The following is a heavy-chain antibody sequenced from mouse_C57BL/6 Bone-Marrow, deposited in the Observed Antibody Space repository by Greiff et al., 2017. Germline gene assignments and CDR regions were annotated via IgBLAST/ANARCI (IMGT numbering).Heavy chain of an antibody. J-gene: IGHJ2*01. CDR2: IDPENGDT. V-gene: IGHV14-4*01. D-gene: IGHD1-1*01. Sequence: EVKVVESGAELVRPGASVKLSCTASGFNIKDDYMHWVKQRPEQGLEWIGWIDPENGDTEYASKFQGKATITADTSSNTAYLQLSSLTSEDTAVYYCTTSHYYGSSWDYWGQGTTLTVSS. CDR3: TTSHYYGSSWDY. CDR1: GFNIKDDY.